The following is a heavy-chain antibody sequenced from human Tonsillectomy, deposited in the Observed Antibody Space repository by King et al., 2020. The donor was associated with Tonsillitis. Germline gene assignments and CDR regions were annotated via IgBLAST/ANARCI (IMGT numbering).Heavy chain of an antibody. V-gene: IGHV3-21*01. CDR1: GFTFSSYS. CDR3: ARGSRWKVLYDACAI. D-gene: IGHD4-23*01. CDR2: ISSSSSYI. J-gene: IGHJ3*02. Sequence: VQLVESGGGLVKPGGSLRLSCAASGFTFSSYSMNWVRQAPGKGLEWVSSISSSSSYIYYADSVKGRFTISRDNAKNSLYLQMNSLRAEDTAVYYCARGSRWKVLYDACAIWGQGTILPVPS.